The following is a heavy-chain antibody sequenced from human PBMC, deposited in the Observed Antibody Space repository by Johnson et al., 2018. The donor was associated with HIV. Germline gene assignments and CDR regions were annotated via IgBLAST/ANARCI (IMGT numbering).Heavy chain of an antibody. CDR3: AGGVADAFDI. D-gene: IGHD2-15*01. J-gene: IGHJ3*02. CDR2: INSDGSST. V-gene: IGHV3-74*02. Sequence: VQLVESGGGLVKPGGSLRLSCAASGFTFSSYWMHWVRQAPGKGLVWVSRINSDGSSTSYADSVKGRFIVSRDNSKNTLYVQMNSLRAEDTAVYYCAGGVADAFDIWGQGTMVTVSS. CDR1: GFTFSSYW.